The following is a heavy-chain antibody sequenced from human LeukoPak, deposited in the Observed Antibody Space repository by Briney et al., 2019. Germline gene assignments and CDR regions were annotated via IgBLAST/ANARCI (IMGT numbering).Heavy chain of an antibody. J-gene: IGHJ3*02. D-gene: IGHD1-1*01. CDR3: ARGNEYSDAFDI. CDR1: KFTVSSNY. V-gene: IGHV3-21*01. CDR2: ISSSSSYI. Sequence: GGSLRLSCAGSKFTVSSNYMSWVRQAPGKGLEWVSSISSSSSYIYYADSVKGRFTISRDNAKNSLYLQMNSLRAEDTAVYYCARGNEYSDAFDIWGQGTMVTVSS.